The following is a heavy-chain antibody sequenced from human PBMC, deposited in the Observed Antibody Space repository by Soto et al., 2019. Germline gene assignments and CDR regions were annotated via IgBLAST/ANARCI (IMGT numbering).Heavy chain of an antibody. J-gene: IGHJ4*02. V-gene: IGHV3-30-3*01. CDR1: GFMFSSYA. Sequence: QVQLVESGGGVVQPGRSLRLSCAASGFMFSSYAMHWVRQAPGKGLEWVAVQTYDGSNKYYADSVKGRFTISRDNSKNTLYLQMNSLSAEDTAVYYCARAGGLLFDYWGQGTLVTVSS. D-gene: IGHD1-26*01. CDR2: QTYDGSNK. CDR3: ARAGGLLFDY.